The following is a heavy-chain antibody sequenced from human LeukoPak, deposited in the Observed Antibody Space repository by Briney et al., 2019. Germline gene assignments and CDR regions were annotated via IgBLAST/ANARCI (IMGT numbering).Heavy chain of an antibody. CDR2: IYYAGSS. D-gene: IGHD3-22*01. V-gene: IGHV4-31*03. Sequence: SQTLSLTCTVSGGSIASGGYHWSWIRQHPGEGLEWIGYIYYAGSSYYNPSLTSRVTISVDTSKNQFSLRLTSVTAADTAVYYCARGDYSMSGDYFPFDYWGPGTLVTVSS. J-gene: IGHJ4*02. CDR1: GGSIASGGYH. CDR3: ARGDYSMSGDYFPFDY.